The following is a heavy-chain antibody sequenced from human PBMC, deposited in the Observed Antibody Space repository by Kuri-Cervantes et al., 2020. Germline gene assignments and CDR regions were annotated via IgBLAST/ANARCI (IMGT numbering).Heavy chain of an antibody. D-gene: IGHD2-2*01. Sequence: SVKVSCKASGGTFSSYAISWVRQAPGQGLEWMGGIIPIFGTANYAQKFQGRVTITADESTRTAYMELSSLRSEDTAVYYCARVPDIVVVPAAMYDAFDIWGQGTMVTVSS. J-gene: IGHJ3*02. CDR1: GGTFSSYA. CDR3: ARVPDIVVVPAAMYDAFDI. CDR2: IIPIFGTA. V-gene: IGHV1-69*13.